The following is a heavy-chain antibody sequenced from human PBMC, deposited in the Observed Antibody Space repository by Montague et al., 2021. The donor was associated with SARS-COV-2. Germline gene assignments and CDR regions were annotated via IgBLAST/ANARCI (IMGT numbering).Heavy chain of an antibody. CDR2: GYYSCSI. V-gene: IGHV4-59*13. J-gene: IGHJ2*01. CDR3: ARATLEYCDFACYFDL. CDR1: GGSISSNS. Sequence: SETLSLTCTVSGGSISSNSWCWIRNPPAKGLERIGYGYYSCSINXNPSPKSRVTLSIDTSKYQFYLTLSSVTAADTAVYFCARATLEYCDFACYFDLWGQGTLVTVSS. D-gene: IGHD4-17*01.